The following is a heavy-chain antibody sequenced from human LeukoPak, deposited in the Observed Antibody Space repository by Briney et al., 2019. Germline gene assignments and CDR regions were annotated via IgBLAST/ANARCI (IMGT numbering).Heavy chain of an antibody. D-gene: IGHD2-8*01. CDR3: ARDQYHGSRTYAWFDP. V-gene: IGHV4-59*11. Sequence: PSETLSLTCSVSGVSISNHYWSWIRQPPGKKLEWIGYMSFSGSTNHNPSLKSRVTISLDTSKNQFSLRLNSVTAADTAVYYCARDQYHGSRTYAWFDPWGQGTLVTVSS. CDR2: MSFSGST. CDR1: GVSISNHY. J-gene: IGHJ5*02.